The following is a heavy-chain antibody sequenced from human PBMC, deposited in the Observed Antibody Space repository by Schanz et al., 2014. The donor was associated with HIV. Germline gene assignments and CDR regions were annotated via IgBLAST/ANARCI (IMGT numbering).Heavy chain of an antibody. V-gene: IGHV3-33*01. Sequence: QVQLVESGGDVVQPEGSLRLSCAASGFMFSSYGMHWVRQAPGKGLEWVAVIWYDGSNKYYADSVKGRFTISRDNSKNTLYLQMNSLRAEDTAVYYCARQYYYDSSGYYPFFDYWGQGTLVTVSS. CDR1: GFMFSSYG. D-gene: IGHD3-22*01. J-gene: IGHJ4*02. CDR2: IWYDGSNK. CDR3: ARQYYYDSSGYYPFFDY.